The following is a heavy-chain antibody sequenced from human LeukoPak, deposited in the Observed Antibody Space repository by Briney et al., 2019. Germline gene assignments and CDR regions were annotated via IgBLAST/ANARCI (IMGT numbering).Heavy chain of an antibody. CDR3: ARGISSWLDY. J-gene: IGHJ4*02. D-gene: IGHD6-13*01. CDR2: IYYSGST. CDR1: GGSISSGGYY. V-gene: IGHV4-31*03. Sequence: SQTLSLTCTVSGGSISSGGYYWSWIRQHPGKGLEWIGYIYYSGSTYYNPSLKSRVSISVDTSKNQFSLKLSSVAAADTAVYYCARGISSWLDYWGQGTLVTVSS.